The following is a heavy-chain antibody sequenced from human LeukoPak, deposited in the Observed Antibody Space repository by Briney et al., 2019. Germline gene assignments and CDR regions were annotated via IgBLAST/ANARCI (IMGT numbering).Heavy chain of an antibody. CDR2: IFYSGST. CDR1: GASVSSGSYY. CDR3: ARSYYYYSSGSYHGAFDM. Sequence: SETLSLTCTVSGASVSSGSYYWTWIRQPPGKGLEWIGYIFYSGSTNYNPSLESRVTISFDTSKNQFSLKLTSVTAADTAVFYCARSYYYYSSGSYHGAFDMWGQGTMVIVSS. J-gene: IGHJ3*02. D-gene: IGHD3-22*01. V-gene: IGHV4-61*01.